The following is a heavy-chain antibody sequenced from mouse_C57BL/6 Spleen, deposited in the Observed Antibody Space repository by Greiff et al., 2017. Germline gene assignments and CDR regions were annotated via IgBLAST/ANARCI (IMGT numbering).Heavy chain of an antibody. CDR1: GYSITSGYY. CDR2: ISYDGSN. D-gene: IGHD4-1*01. Sequence: EVKLQESGPGLVKPSQSLSLTCSVTGYSITSGYYWNWIRQFPGNKLEWMGYISYDGSNNYNPSLKNRISITRDTSKNQFFLKLNSVTTEDTATYYCARGELGPYYFDYWGQGTTLTVSS. CDR3: ARGELGPYYFDY. J-gene: IGHJ2*01. V-gene: IGHV3-6*01.